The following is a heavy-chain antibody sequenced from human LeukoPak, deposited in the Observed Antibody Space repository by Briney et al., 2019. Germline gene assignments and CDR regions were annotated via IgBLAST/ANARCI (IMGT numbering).Heavy chain of an antibody. CDR2: IYYSGRT. Sequence: SGTLSLTCAVYGGSFSGYYWSWIRQPPGKGLEWIGYIYYSGRTNYNPSLKSRVTISVDTSKNQFSLKLSSLTAADTAVYYCARHSKYYYDSSGSYVGYFQHWGQGTLVTVSS. CDR3: ARHSKYYYDSSGSYVGYFQH. J-gene: IGHJ1*01. CDR1: GGSFSGYY. V-gene: IGHV4-59*08. D-gene: IGHD3-22*01.